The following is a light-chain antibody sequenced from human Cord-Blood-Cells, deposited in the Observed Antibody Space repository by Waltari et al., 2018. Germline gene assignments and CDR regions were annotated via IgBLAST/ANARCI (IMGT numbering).Light chain of an antibody. Sequence: QSALTQPASVSGSPGQSITISCTGTSSDVGSYNLVSWYQQTPGKAPKLMIYEGSKRPAGVSKCCAGAKAGNTAFLTISGLQADDEADYYCCSYAGSSTWVFGGGTKLTVL. CDR3: CSYAGSSTWV. CDR2: EGS. V-gene: IGLV2-23*01. J-gene: IGLJ3*02. CDR1: SSDVGSYNL.